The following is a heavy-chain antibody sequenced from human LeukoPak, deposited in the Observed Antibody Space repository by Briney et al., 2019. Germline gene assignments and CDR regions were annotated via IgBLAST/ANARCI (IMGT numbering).Heavy chain of an antibody. J-gene: IGHJ6*03. CDR2: MNPNSGNT. CDR1: GYTFTSYD. V-gene: IGHV1-8*01. Sequence: ASVKVSCKASGYTFTSYDINWVRQATGQGREWMGWMNPNSGNTGYAQKFQGRVTMTRSTSISTAYMELSSLRSEDTAVYYCARGIRYFDWLSRTYYYYYMDVWGKGTTVTVSS. CDR3: ARGIRYFDWLSRTYYYYYMDV. D-gene: IGHD3-9*01.